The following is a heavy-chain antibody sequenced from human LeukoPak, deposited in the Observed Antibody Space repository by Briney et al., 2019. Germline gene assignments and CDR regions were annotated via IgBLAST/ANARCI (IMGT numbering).Heavy chain of an antibody. Sequence: GGSLRLSCAASGFTFDDYAMHWVRQAPGKGLEWVSGISWNSGSIGYADSVKGRFTISRDNAKNSLYLQMNSLRAEDMALYYCARGHGDWFDPWGQGTLVTVSS. CDR2: ISWNSGSI. CDR3: ARGHGDWFDP. CDR1: GFTFDDYA. J-gene: IGHJ5*02. V-gene: IGHV3-9*03. D-gene: IGHD6-25*01.